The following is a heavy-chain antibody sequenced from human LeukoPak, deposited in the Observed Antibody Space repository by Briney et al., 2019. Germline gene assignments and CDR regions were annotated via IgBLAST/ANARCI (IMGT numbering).Heavy chain of an antibody. CDR3: VRRDGDPDY. D-gene: IGHD4-17*01. V-gene: IGHV3-23*01. CDR1: GFTFSSYW. J-gene: IGHJ4*02. Sequence: GGSLRLSCAAAGFTFSSYWMSWVRQTPGKGLEWVSSITGGAGYTYYADFVAGRFTISRDNSKKMVYLQMRSLRVEDTAVYYCVRRDGDPDYWGQGILVSVSS. CDR2: ITGGAGYT.